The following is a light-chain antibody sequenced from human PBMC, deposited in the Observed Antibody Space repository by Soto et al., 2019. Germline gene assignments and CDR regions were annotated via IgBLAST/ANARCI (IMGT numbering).Light chain of an antibody. CDR1: QGIGVY. V-gene: IGKV1-27*01. CDR2: AAS. J-gene: IGKJ4*01. CDR3: QKYNSAPLT. Sequence: DIQMTQSPSSLSASLGERVTITCRASQGIGVYLAWFQQKPGNAPKLLIYAASTLQSGVPSRFSGSGSGTDFTLTVSSLQPEDVAPYYCQKYNSAPLTFGGGTRVEIK.